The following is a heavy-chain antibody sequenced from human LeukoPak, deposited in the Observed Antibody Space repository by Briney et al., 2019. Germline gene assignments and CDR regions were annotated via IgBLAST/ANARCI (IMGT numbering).Heavy chain of an antibody. V-gene: IGHV3-11*05. Sequence: GGSLRLSCAASGFTFSDYYMSWVRQAPGKGLGWLSSFSSSSSYTNYADSVKGRFTISRDNAKNSLYLQMNSLRAEDTAVYYCAREAVIGEKYFDLWGRGTLVTVSS. CDR2: FSSSSSYT. CDR3: AREAVIGEKYFDL. J-gene: IGHJ2*01. CDR1: GFTFSDYY. D-gene: IGHD2-21*01.